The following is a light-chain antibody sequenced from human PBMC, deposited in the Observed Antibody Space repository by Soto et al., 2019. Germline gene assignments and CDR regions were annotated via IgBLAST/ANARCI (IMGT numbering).Light chain of an antibody. CDR1: QSVSTS. CDR2: AAS. CDR3: QQSFSTLLS. J-gene: IGKJ4*01. Sequence: DIQMTQSPSSLSASVGDRITITCRASQSVSTSVTWYQHKPGRAPKALISAASSLQSGVPSRFSGSGSGTDFTLTISSLQPEDVATYYCQQSFSTLLSFGGATHVEIQ. V-gene: IGKV1-39*01.